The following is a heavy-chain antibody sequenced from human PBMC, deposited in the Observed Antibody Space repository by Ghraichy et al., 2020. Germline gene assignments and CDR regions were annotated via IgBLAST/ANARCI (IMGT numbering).Heavy chain of an antibody. Sequence: GGSLRLSCAASGFTFSSYVLSWVRQAPGKGLEWVAAISGSGGSTYYPEPVSGRFTISRDNSKNTLYLQMNSLRVEDTAVYFCAKGIAAGTSTISYYYNGLDVWGQGTTVTV. D-gene: IGHD6-13*01. J-gene: IGHJ6*02. CDR3: AKGIAAGTSTISYYYNGLDV. V-gene: IGHV3-23*01. CDR2: ISGSGGST. CDR1: GFTFSSYV.